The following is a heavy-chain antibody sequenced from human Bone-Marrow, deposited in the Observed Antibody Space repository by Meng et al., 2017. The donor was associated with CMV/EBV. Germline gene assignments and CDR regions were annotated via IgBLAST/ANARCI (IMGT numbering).Heavy chain of an antibody. CDR1: GDSISSSSYY. CDR2: IYYSGST. J-gene: IGHJ4*02. V-gene: IGHV4-39*07. CDR3: AGIPYLKYYFDY. Sequence: VSGDSISSSSYYWGWIRQPPGRGLEWIGSIYYSGSTYYNPSLKSRVTISVDTSKNQFSLKLSPVTAADTAVYYCAGIPYLKYYFDYWGQGTLVTVSS.